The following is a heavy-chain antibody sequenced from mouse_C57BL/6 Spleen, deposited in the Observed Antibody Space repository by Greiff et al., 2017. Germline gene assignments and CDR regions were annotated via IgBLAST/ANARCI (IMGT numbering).Heavy chain of an antibody. CDR3: ARRYYYGSSHWYFDV. CDR1: GYAFSSYW. CDR2: IYPGDGDT. D-gene: IGHD1-1*01. J-gene: IGHJ1*03. Sequence: QVQLQQSGAELVKPGASVKISCKASGYAFSSYWMNWVKQRPGKGLEWIGQIYPGDGDTNYNGKFKGKATLTADKSSSTAYMQLSSLTSEDSAVYFCARRYYYGSSHWYFDVWGTGTTVTVSS. V-gene: IGHV1-80*01.